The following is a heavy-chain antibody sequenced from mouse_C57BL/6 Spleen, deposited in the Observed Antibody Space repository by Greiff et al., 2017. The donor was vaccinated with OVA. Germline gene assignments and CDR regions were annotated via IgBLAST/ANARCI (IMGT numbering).Heavy chain of an antibody. D-gene: IGHD1-1*01. J-gene: IGHJ4*01. Sequence: VQLQQSGAELVKPGASVKMSCKASGYTFTSYWITWVKQRPGQGLEWIGDIYPGSGSTNYNEKFKSKATLTVDTSSSTAYMQLSSLTSEDSAVYYCAGFTTVVANYAMDYWGQGTSVTVSS. CDR2: IYPGSGST. CDR3: AGFTTVVANYAMDY. CDR1: GYTFTSYW. V-gene: IGHV1-55*01.